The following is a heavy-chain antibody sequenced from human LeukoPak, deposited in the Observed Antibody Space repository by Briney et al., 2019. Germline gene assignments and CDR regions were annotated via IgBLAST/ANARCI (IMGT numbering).Heavy chain of an antibody. Sequence: SETLSLTCTVSGGSISSGSYYWSWIRQPAGKGLEWIERIYTSGSTNYNPSLKSRVTISVDTSKNQFSLKLSSVTAADTAVYYCARDRSGYFDPWGQGTLVTVSS. J-gene: IGHJ5*02. CDR1: GGSISSGSYY. CDR3: ARDRSGYFDP. CDR2: IYTSGST. D-gene: IGHD3-3*01. V-gene: IGHV4-61*02.